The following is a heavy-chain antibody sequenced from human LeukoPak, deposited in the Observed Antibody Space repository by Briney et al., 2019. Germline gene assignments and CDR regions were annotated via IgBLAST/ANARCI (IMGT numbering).Heavy chain of an antibody. V-gene: IGHV3-33*06. CDR2: IWYDGSNK. CDR1: GFTFSSYG. J-gene: IGHJ5*02. Sequence: GRSLRLSCAASGFTFSSYGMHWVRQAPGKGLERVAVIWYDGSNKYYADSVKGRFTISRDNSKNTLYPQMNSLRAEYTAVYYCAKDELMSGPGSSNWFDPWGQGTLVTVSS. D-gene: IGHD3-10*01. CDR3: AKDELMSGPGSSNWFDP.